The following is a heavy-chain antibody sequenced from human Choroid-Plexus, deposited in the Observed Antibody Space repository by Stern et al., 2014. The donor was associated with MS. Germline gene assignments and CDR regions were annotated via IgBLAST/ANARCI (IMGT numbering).Heavy chain of an antibody. CDR2: VSYDGSNK. V-gene: IGHV3-30*18. J-gene: IGHJ5*02. CDR3: AKDRQYLTYFFDH. Sequence: QMQLVQSGGGVVKPGRPLRLSCVASGFTFGSCAMHWVRQAPGKGLEWVAGVSYDGSNKYYADSVKGRFTLSRDNSQNTLYMQMSSLRPEDTAVYYCAKDRQYLTYFFDHWGQGSLVTVSS. CDR1: GFTFGSCA. D-gene: IGHD2/OR15-2a*01.